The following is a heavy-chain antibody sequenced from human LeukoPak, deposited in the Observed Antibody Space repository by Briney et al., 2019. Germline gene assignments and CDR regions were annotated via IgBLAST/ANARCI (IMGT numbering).Heavy chain of an antibody. D-gene: IGHD2-15*01. CDR3: ARRVVVPAVGFDY. Sequence: PLETLSPTCTVPGASISGYYWTWIRQPPGKGLEWIGEINHSGSTNYNPSLKSRVTISVDMSKNQFPLKLSSVTAADTAVYYCARRVVVPAVGFDYWGQGTLVTVST. V-gene: IGHV4-34*01. J-gene: IGHJ4*02. CDR1: GASISGYY. CDR2: INHSGST.